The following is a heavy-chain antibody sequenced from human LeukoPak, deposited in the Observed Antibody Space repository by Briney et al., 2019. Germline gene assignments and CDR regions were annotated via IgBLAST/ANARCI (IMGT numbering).Heavy chain of an antibody. V-gene: IGHV3-23*01. Sequence: PGGSLRLSCAASGFTFSSYAMSWVRQAPGKGLEWVSAISGSGGSTYYADSVKGRFTISRDNSKNTLYLQMNSLRAEDTAVYYCARGGYSSSWYQGYYYMDVWGKGTTVTVSS. CDR3: ARGGYSSSWYQGYYYMDV. J-gene: IGHJ6*03. CDR2: ISGSGGST. CDR1: GFTFSSYA. D-gene: IGHD6-13*01.